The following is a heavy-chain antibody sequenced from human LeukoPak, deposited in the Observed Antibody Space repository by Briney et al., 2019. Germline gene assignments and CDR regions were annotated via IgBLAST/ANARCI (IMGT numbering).Heavy chain of an antibody. Sequence: ASVKVSCKASGYTLTGYYMHWVRQAPGQGLEWMGWINPNSGGTNYAQKFQGRVTMTRDTSISTAYMELSRLRSDDTAVYYCARDFNWGLPIDYWGQGTLVTVSS. D-gene: IGHD7-27*01. J-gene: IGHJ4*02. V-gene: IGHV1-2*02. CDR2: INPNSGGT. CDR3: ARDFNWGLPIDY. CDR1: GYTLTGYY.